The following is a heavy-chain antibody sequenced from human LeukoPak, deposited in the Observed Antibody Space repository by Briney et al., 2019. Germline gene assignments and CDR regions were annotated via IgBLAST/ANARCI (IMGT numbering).Heavy chain of an antibody. D-gene: IGHD6-19*01. CDR1: GGSIGSYY. CDR2: IYYSGST. J-gene: IGHJ6*03. Sequence: PSETLSLTCTASGGSIGSYYWSWIRQPPGKGLEWIGYIYYSGSTDYNPSLKSRVTISVDTSKNQFSLKLSSVTAADTAVYYCARNPIAVAGDYYYYMDVWGKGTTVTVSS. V-gene: IGHV4-59*08. CDR3: ARNPIAVAGDYYYYMDV.